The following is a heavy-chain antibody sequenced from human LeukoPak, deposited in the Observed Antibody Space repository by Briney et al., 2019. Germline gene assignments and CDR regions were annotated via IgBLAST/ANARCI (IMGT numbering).Heavy chain of an antibody. CDR2: IIPILGIA. V-gene: IGHV1-69*04. CDR1: GGTFSSYA. CDR3: ARGIYGDYVGLGSSGSYYYYGMDV. D-gene: IGHD4-17*01. J-gene: IGHJ6*02. Sequence: VASVKVSCKASGGTFSSYAISWVRQAPGQGLEWMGRIIPILGIANYAQKFQGRVTITADKSTSTAYMELSSLRSEDTAVYYCARGIYGDYVGLGSSGSYYYYGMDVWGQGTTVTVSS.